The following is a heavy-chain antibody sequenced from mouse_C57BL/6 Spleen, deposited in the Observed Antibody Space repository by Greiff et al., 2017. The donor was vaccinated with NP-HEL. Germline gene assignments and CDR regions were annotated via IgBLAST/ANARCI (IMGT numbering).Heavy chain of an antibody. V-gene: IGHV1-26*01. CDR1: GYTFTDYY. J-gene: IGHJ2*01. CDR3: ANLGDGYSDY. Sequence: EVQLQQSGPELVKPGASVKISCKASGYTFTDYYMNWVKQSHGKSLEWIGDINPNNGGTSYNQKFKGKATLTVDKSSSTAYMELRSLTSEDSAVYYCANLGDGYSDYWGQGTTLTVSS. D-gene: IGHD2-3*01. CDR2: INPNNGGT.